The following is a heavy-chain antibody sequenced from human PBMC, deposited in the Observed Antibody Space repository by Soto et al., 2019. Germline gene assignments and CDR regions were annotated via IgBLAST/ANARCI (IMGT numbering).Heavy chain of an antibody. Sequence: HPGGFLRLSCAASGFTFSTYSMNWVRQAPGKGLEWVSYISSSSSTIFYTDSVKGRFTVSRDNAKNSLYLQMNSLRAEDTAVYYCATLTKYDILTGYYPCWGQGTLVTVSS. V-gene: IGHV3-48*01. D-gene: IGHD3-9*01. J-gene: IGHJ4*02. CDR2: ISSSSSTI. CDR3: ATLTKYDILTGYYPC. CDR1: GFTFSTYS.